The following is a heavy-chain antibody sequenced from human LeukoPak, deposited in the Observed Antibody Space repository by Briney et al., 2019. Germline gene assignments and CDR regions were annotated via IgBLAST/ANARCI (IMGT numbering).Heavy chain of an antibody. J-gene: IGHJ4*02. CDR2: ISSSSSTI. CDR1: GFTVSSNY. V-gene: IGHV3-48*04. Sequence: PGGSLRLSCAASGFTVSSNYMSWVRQAPGKGLEWVSYISSSSSTIYYADSVKGRFTISRDNAKNSLYLQMNSLRAEDTAVYYCARDSVKRKRGYEYWGQGTLVTVSS. D-gene: IGHD5-18*01. CDR3: ARDSVKRKRGYEY.